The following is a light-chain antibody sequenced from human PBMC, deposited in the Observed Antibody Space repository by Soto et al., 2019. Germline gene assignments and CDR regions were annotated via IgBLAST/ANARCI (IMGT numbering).Light chain of an antibody. CDR3: QHYDNLPPFT. J-gene: IGKJ3*01. V-gene: IGKV1-33*01. CDR1: QDIRKS. CDR2: GAS. Sequence: DLQMTQSPSSLSASIGDRVTITCQARQDIRKSLSWYQQKPGRAPQLLIYGASNLETGVPSRFSGSGYGTDFTFTISSLQPEDIATYYCQHYDNLPPFTFGPGTKVAIK.